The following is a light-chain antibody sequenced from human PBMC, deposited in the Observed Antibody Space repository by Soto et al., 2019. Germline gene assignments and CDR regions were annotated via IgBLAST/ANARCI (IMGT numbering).Light chain of an antibody. CDR3: QQYYSTPPT. CDR2: WAS. J-gene: IGKJ2*01. Sequence: DIVMTQYPDSLAVSLGERATINCKSSQSGLYSSNNKNYLAWYQQKPGQPPKLLIYWASTRESGVPDRFSGSGSGTDFPLTISRLQAEDVAVYYCQQYYSTPPTFGQGTKLEIK. CDR1: QSGLYSSNNKNY. V-gene: IGKV4-1*01.